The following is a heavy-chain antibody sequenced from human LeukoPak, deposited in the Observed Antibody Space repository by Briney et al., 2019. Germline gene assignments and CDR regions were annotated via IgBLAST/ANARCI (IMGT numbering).Heavy chain of an antibody. J-gene: IGHJ4*02. CDR2: ISENKGNT. V-gene: IGHV1-18*04. D-gene: IGHD6-19*01. CDR3: ARGIAVTREFDQ. Sequence: ASVNVSCKASGYTFTTYGINWVRQPPGQGLEWMGWISENKGNTNHAQRFQGRVTMTTDTSTNTAYMELRSLRSDDTAVYYCARGIAVTREFDQWDQGTLVIVSS. CDR1: GYTFTTYG.